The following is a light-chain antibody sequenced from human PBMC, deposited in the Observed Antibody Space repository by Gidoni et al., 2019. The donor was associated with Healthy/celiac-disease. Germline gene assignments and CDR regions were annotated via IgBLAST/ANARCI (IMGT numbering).Light chain of an antibody. CDR1: QSISSY. J-gene: IGKJ2*01. CDR3: QQSYSTPFVT. V-gene: IGKV1-39*01. CDR2: AAS. Sequence: DIQMTQSPSSLSASVGDRVTITCRASQSISSYLNWYQQKPGKAPKLLIYAASSLQSGVPSRFSGSGFGTDYTLTISSLQPEDFATYFCQQSYSTPFVTFGQGTKLEIK.